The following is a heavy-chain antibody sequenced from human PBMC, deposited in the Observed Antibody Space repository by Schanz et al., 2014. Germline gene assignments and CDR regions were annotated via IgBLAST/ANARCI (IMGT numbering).Heavy chain of an antibody. D-gene: IGHD5-12*01. V-gene: IGHV3-23*01. CDR1: GFNFKAYA. J-gene: IGHJ4*02. CDR3: TTSGYDIRPQKYYFDS. Sequence: EAQLLESGGGLVQPGGSLRLSCAASGFNFKAYAMSWVRQAQGKGLEWVSGIEFSGGTTYYADSVKGRFTISRDNAKNSVYLPMNGLRADDTSRYYCTTSGYDIRPQKYYFDSWGQGSRVTVSS. CDR2: IEFSGGTT.